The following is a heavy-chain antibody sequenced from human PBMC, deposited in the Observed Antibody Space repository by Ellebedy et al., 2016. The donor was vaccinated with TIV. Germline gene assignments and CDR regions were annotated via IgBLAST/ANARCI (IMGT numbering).Heavy chain of an antibody. J-gene: IGHJ6*02. D-gene: IGHD3-10*01. CDR3: ANWKYGSVKRAYYYYYGMGV. V-gene: IGHV3-30*18. CDR1: GFTFSSYG. Sequence: GESLKISXAASGFTFSSYGMHWVRQAPGKGLEWVAVISYDGSNKYYADSVKGRFTISRDNSKNTLYLQMNSLRAEDTAVYYCANWKYGSVKRAYYYYYGMGVWGQGTTVTVSS. CDR2: ISYDGSNK.